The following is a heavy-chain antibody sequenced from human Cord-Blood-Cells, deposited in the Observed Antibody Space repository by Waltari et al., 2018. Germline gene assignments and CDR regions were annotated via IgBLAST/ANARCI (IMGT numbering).Heavy chain of an antibody. CDR2: IYYSGRT. J-gene: IGHJ4*02. CDR3: ARGANDFWSGYYNY. CDR1: GGSISSHY. V-gene: IGHV4-59*11. Sequence: QVKLQVSGPGLVTPPETLSLTCTVSGGSISSHYWSWLRQPPGKGLEWIGYIYYSGRTNYNPSLKSRVTISVDTSKNQFSLKLSSVTAADTAVYYCARGANDFWSGYYNYWGQGTLVTVSS. D-gene: IGHD3-3*01.